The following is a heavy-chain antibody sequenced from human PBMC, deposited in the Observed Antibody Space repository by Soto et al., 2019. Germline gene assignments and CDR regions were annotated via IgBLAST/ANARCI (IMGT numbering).Heavy chain of an antibody. D-gene: IGHD6-13*01. CDR3: AKDRGRIADNYFDP. V-gene: IGHV3-30*18. Sequence: QVQLVESGGGVVQPGRSLRLSCAASGFTFSNYGMHWVRQAPGKGLEWVAVISYDGSDKYYVDSVKGRFTISRDSFKNTLYLQMNSLRAEDTAVYYCAKDRGRIADNYFDPWGQGTLVTVSS. CDR1: GFTFSNYG. CDR2: ISYDGSDK. J-gene: IGHJ5*02.